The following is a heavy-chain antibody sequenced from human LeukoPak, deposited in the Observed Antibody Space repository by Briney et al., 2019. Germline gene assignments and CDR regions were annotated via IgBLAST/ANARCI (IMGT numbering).Heavy chain of an antibody. J-gene: IGHJ5*02. CDR2: ISSSSGTI. CDR1: GFTFSSYS. V-gene: IGHV3-48*04. D-gene: IGHD6-19*01. Sequence: PGGSLRLSCAASGFTFSSYSTNWVRQAPGKGLEWVSYISSSSGTIYYADSVKGRFTISRDNAKNSLYLQMNSLRAEDTAVYYCARGSIAVAGPGGWFDPWGQGTLVTVSS. CDR3: ARGSIAVAGPGGWFDP.